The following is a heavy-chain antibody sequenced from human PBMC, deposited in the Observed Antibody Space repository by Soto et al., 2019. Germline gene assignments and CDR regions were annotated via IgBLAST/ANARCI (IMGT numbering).Heavy chain of an antibody. Sequence: SETLSLTCTVSGDSVRNYYWTWIRQTPGKGLEWIGQRYYSGSTHYSPSLQSRVSILVDTSKNEISLKLSSVTAADTAVYYCARDLDTAMVHYFDYWGQGTLVTVSS. D-gene: IGHD5-18*01. CDR1: GDSVRNYY. CDR2: RYYSGST. J-gene: IGHJ4*02. V-gene: IGHV4-59*02. CDR3: ARDLDTAMVHYFDY.